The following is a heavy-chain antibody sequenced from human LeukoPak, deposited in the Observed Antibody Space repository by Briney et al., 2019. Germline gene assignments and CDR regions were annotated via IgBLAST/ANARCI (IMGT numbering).Heavy chain of an antibody. CDR3: LTRPSRDGYNYGGGGY. D-gene: IGHD5-24*01. CDR2: IYYSGST. V-gene: IGHV4-39*01. CDR1: GGSISSSSYY. J-gene: IGHJ4*02. Sequence: PSETLSLTCTVSGGSISSSSYYWGWIRQPPGKGLEWIGSIYYSGSTYYNPSLKSRVTMSEDTSKNQFSLKLSSVTAADTAVYARLTRPSRDGYNYGGGGYWGQGTLVTVSS.